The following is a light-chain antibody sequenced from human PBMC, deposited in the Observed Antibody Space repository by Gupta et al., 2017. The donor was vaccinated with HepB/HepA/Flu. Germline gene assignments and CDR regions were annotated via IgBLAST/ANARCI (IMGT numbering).Light chain of an antibody. CDR2: STY. J-gene: IGLJ3*02. Sequence: QTVVIQEPSLTVSPGGTVSLPCALNTGAVTSGSYPNWSQQKPGQAPRALIHSTYNKHSWTPDRFSGSLLGGKAALTLSGVQPEDEAEYYCLLYYRGAVVFGGGTRLTVL. V-gene: IGLV7-43*01. CDR1: TGAVTSGSY. CDR3: LLYYRGAVV.